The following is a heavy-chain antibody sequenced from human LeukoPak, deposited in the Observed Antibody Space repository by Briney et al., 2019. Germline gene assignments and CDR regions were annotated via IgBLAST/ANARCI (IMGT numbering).Heavy chain of an antibody. D-gene: IGHD2-2*01. Sequence: GESLKISCKGSGYSFTSYWIGWVRQMPGKGLEWMGIIYPGDSDTRYSPSFQGQVTISADKSISTAYLQWSSLKASDTAMYYCARHALVVPTYYYMDVWGKGTTVTVSS. CDR2: IYPGDSDT. V-gene: IGHV5-51*01. J-gene: IGHJ6*03. CDR3: ARHALVVPTYYYMDV. CDR1: GYSFTSYW.